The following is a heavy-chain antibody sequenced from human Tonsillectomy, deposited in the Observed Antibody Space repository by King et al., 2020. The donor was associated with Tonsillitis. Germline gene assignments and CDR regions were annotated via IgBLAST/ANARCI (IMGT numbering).Heavy chain of an antibody. D-gene: IGHD4-17*01. CDR3: ARELGHYGDYPYFAY. CDR1: GGSISSYY. Sequence: HVQLQESGPGLVKSSETLSLTCTVSGGSISSYYWSWIRQTPGKGLEWIGFIYHSGGSNYNPSLKSRVTISPDTSKNQFSLNLTSVTAADTAVYYCARELGHYGDYPYFAYWGQGILVTVSS. CDR2: IYHSGGS. J-gene: IGHJ4*02. V-gene: IGHV4-59*01.